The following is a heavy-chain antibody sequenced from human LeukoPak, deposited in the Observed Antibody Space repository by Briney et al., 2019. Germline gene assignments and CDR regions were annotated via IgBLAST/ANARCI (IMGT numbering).Heavy chain of an antibody. CDR1: GFTFSSYA. CDR3: ARDPRTVRI. CDR2: ISGSGGST. D-gene: IGHD1-1*01. V-gene: IGHV3-23*01. J-gene: IGHJ4*02. Sequence: GGSLRLSYAASGFTFSSYAMSWVRQAPGKGLEWVSSISGSGGSTYFADSVKGRFTISRDNSKNTLYLQMNSLRAEDTAIYYCARDPRTVRIWGQGTLVTVSS.